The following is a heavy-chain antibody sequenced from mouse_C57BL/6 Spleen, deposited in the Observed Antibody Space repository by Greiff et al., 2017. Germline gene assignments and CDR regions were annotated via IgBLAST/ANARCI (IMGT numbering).Heavy chain of an antibody. J-gene: IGHJ3*01. Sequence: EVHLVESGGGLVKPGGSLKLSCAASGFTFSSYAMSWVRQTPEKRLEWVATISDGGSYTYYPDNVKGRFTISRDNAKNNLYLQMSHLKSEDTAMYYCARDGGWFAYWGQGTLVTVSA. CDR3: ARDGGWFAY. V-gene: IGHV5-4*01. CDR1: GFTFSSYA. CDR2: ISDGGSYT.